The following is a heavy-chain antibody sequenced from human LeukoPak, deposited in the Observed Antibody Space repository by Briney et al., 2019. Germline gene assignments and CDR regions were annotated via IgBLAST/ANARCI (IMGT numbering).Heavy chain of an antibody. CDR3: ARDPAVFGVVRSYYGMDV. CDR1: GFTFSSYA. D-gene: IGHD3-3*01. V-gene: IGHV3-30-3*01. Sequence: GGSLRLSCAASGFTFSSYAMHWVRQAPGKGLEWVAVLSYDGSNKYYADSVKGRFTISRDNSKNTLYLQMNSLRAEDTAVYYCARDPAVFGVVRSYYGMDVWGQGTTVTVSS. J-gene: IGHJ6*02. CDR2: LSYDGSNK.